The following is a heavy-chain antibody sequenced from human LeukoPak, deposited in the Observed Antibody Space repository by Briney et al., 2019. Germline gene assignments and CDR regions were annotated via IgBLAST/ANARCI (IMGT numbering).Heavy chain of an antibody. J-gene: IGHJ1*01. CDR2: ISAYNGNT. CDR3: ARPAYGAANAEYFQH. CDR1: GYTFTSYG. D-gene: IGHD6-13*01. V-gene: IGHV1-18*01. Sequence: ASVKVSCTASGYTFTSYGISWVRQAPGQGLEWMGWISAYNGNTNYAQKLQGRVTMTTDTSTSTAYMELRSLRSDDTAVYYCARPAYGAANAEYFQHWGQGTLVTVSS.